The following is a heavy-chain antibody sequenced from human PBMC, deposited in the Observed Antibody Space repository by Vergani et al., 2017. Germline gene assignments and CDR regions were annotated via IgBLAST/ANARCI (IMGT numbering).Heavy chain of an antibody. CDR2: IIPILGIA. Sequence: QVQLVQSGAEVKKPGSSVKVSCKASGGTFSSYAISWVRQAPGQGLEWRGRIIPILGIANYAQKFQGRVTITADKSTSTAYMELSSLRSEDTAVYYCARDVPGKGGDWGQGTLVTVSS. V-gene: IGHV1-69*04. J-gene: IGHJ4*02. CDR3: ARDVPGKGGD. CDR1: GGTFSSYA. D-gene: IGHD3-16*01.